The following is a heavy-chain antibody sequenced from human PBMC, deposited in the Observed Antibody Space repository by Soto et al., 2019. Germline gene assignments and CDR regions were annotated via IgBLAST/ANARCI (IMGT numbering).Heavy chain of an antibody. D-gene: IGHD3-22*01. CDR3: ASPQAIAPGRYYGMDV. CDR1: GYMFTSYG. J-gene: IGHJ6*02. CDR2: ISAYNGNT. Sequence: ASVNVSCKASGYMFTSYGISWVRQAPGQGLEWMGWISAYNGNTNYAQKLQGRVTMTTDTSTSTAYMELRSLRSDDTAVYYCASPQAIAPGRYYGMDVWGQGTTVTVSS. V-gene: IGHV1-18*01.